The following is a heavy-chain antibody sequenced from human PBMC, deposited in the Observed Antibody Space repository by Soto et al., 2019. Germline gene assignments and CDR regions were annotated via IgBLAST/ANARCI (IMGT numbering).Heavy chain of an antibody. CDR2: INHSGST. V-gene: IGHV4-34*01. D-gene: IGHD6-25*01. CDR1: GGSFSGYY. CDR3: ARRHHHYYGMDV. Sequence: SETLSPTCAVYGGSFSGYYWSWIRQPPGKGLEWIGEINHSGSTNYNPSLKSRVTISVDTSKNQFSLKLSSVTAADTAVYYCARRHHHYYGMDVWGQGTTVTVSS. J-gene: IGHJ6*02.